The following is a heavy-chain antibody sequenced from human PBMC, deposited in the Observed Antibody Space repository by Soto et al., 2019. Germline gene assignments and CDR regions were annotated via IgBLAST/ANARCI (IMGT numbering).Heavy chain of an antibody. D-gene: IGHD6-13*01. CDR2: INPNSGGT. J-gene: IGHJ6*01. CDR3: ARDLYSSNLGDGGMDV. CDR1: GYTFTGYY. Sequence: GASVKVSCKASGYTFTGYYMHWVRQAPGQGLELMGWINPNSGGTNYAQKFQGRVTMTRDTYISTAYMELSRLRSDDTAVYYRARDLYSSNLGDGGMDVWGQGTTVTVSP. V-gene: IGHV1-2*02.